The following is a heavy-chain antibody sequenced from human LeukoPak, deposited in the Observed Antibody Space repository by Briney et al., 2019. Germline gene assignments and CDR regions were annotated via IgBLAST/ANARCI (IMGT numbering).Heavy chain of an antibody. CDR3: AEDFWSGYYSGYFDY. CDR2: ISGGGGSI. CDR1: GFTFSSYA. J-gene: IGHJ4*02. D-gene: IGHD3-3*01. Sequence: GGSLRLSCAASGFTFSSYAMSWVRQAPGKGLEWVSAISGGGGSIYYADSVKGRFTISRDKSKITLYLQMNSLRAEDTALYYCAEDFWSGYYSGYFDYWGQGTLVTVSS. V-gene: IGHV3-23*01.